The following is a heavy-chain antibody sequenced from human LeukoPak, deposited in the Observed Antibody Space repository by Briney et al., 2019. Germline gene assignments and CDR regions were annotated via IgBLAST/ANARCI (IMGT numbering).Heavy chain of an antibody. D-gene: IGHD6-13*01. Sequence: SETLSLTCTVSGGSISSYYCSWIRQPPGKGLEWIGYIYYSGSTNYNPSLKSRLTISVDTSKNQFSLKLSSVTAADTAVYYCARGGIAAAGTPVDYWGQGTLVTVSS. CDR2: IYYSGST. CDR1: GGSISSYY. J-gene: IGHJ4*02. CDR3: ARGGIAAAGTPVDY. V-gene: IGHV4-59*01.